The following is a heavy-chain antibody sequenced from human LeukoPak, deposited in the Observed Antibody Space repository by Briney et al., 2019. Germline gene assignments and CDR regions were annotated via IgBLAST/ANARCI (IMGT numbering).Heavy chain of an antibody. V-gene: IGHV4-30-2*01. CDR1: GGSISSGGYS. CDR2: IYHSGST. CDR3: ARDSGPHAFDI. D-gene: IGHD2-15*01. Sequence: PSETLSLTCAVPGGSISSGGYSWSWIRQPPGKGLEWIGYIYHSGSTYYNPSLKSRVTISVDRSKNQFSLKLSSVTAADTAVYYCARDSGPHAFDIWGQGTMVTVSS. J-gene: IGHJ3*02.